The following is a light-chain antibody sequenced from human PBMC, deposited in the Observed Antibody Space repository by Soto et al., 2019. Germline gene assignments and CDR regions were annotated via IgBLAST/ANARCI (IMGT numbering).Light chain of an antibody. J-gene: IGKJ4*01. CDR2: AAS. CDR3: QQYYSYPSALT. Sequence: AIRMTQSPSSLSASTGDRVTITCRASQGISSYLAWYQQKPGKAPKLLIYAASTLQSGVPSRFSGSGSGTDFTLTISCLQSEDFATYYCQQYYSYPSALTFGGGTKVDIK. V-gene: IGKV1-8*01. CDR1: QGISSY.